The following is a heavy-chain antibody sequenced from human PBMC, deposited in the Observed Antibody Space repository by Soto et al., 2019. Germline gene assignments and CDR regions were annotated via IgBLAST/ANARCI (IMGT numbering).Heavy chain of an antibody. D-gene: IGHD3-3*01. CDR1: GFTFSSYG. CDR3: AKDFWSGYPSLSY. Sequence: GGSLRLSCAASGFTFSSYGMHWVRQAPGKGLEWVAVISYDGSNKYYADSVKGRFTISRDNSKNTLYLQMNSLRAEDTAVYYCAKDFWSGYPSLSYWGQGTLVTVSS. CDR2: ISYDGSNK. J-gene: IGHJ4*02. V-gene: IGHV3-30*18.